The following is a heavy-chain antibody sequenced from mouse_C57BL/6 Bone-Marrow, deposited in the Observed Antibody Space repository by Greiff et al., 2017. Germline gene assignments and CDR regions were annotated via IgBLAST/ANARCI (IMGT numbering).Heavy chain of an antibody. CDR2: FDPSDSYP. Sequence: QVQLQQPGAELVMPGASVKLSCKASGYTFTSYWMHWVKQRPGQGLAWIGEFDPSDSYPTYNQTFKGKATLTVDKSSSTAYMQLSSLSSEDSAVYYCARLGTTGNYWGQGTTLTVSS. D-gene: IGHD2-14*01. J-gene: IGHJ2*01. V-gene: IGHV1-69*01. CDR3: ARLGTTGNY. CDR1: GYTFTSYW.